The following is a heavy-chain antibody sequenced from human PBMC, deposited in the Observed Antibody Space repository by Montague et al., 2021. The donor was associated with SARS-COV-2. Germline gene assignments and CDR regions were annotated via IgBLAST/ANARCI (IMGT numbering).Heavy chain of an antibody. D-gene: IGHD3-22*01. Sequence: KYNPSLKSRVSISLDTSKNQFSLYLSSVTAADTAVYYCARGRQHLIVVFMTGGEYYFDYGGQGTLVTVSS. J-gene: IGHJ4*02. CDR3: ARGRQHLIVVFMTGGEYYFDY. V-gene: IGHV4-34*01.